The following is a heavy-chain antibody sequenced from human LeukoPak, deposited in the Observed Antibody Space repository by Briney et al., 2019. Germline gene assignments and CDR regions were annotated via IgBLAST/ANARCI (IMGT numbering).Heavy chain of an antibody. CDR1: GFTFSSYA. V-gene: IGHV3-30-3*01. CDR3: ARGPWGVSSGYYGYFDY. J-gene: IGHJ4*02. CDR2: ISYDGSNK. D-gene: IGHD3-22*01. Sequence: GGSLRLSCAASGFTFSSYAMHWVRQAPGKGLEWVAVISYDGSNKYYADSVKGRFTISRDNSKNTLYLQMNSLRAEDTAVYYCARGPWGVSSGYYGYFDYWGQGTLVTVSS.